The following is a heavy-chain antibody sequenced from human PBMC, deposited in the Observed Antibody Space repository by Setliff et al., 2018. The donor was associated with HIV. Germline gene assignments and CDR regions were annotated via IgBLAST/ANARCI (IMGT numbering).Heavy chain of an antibody. CDR3: ARDGYSSSWYLILGSFDY. Sequence: SETLSLTCIVSGGSITSSSYYWGWIRQPPGKGLEWIGPVYYSGSTYYNPSLKSRVTISVDTSENQFSLKLSSVTAADTAVYYCARDGYSSSWYLILGSFDYWGQGILVTVSS. V-gene: IGHV4-39*07. CDR1: GGSITSSSYY. CDR2: VYYSGST. J-gene: IGHJ4*02. D-gene: IGHD6-13*01.